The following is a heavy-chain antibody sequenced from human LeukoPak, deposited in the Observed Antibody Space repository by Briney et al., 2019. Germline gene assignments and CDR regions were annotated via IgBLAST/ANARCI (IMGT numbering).Heavy chain of an antibody. CDR3: AKESMGGYDDY. CDR2: ISSSGSTI. CDR1: GFTFSDYY. Sequence: GGSLRLSCAASGFTFSDYYMSWIRQAPGKGLEWVSYISSSGSTIYYADSVKGRFTISRDNAKNSLYLQMNSLRAEDTALYYCAKESMGGYDDYWGQGTLVTVSS. D-gene: IGHD5-12*01. V-gene: IGHV3-11*01. J-gene: IGHJ4*02.